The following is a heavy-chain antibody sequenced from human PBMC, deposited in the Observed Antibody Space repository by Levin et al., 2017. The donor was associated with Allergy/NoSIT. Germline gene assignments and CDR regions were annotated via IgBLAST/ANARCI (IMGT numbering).Heavy chain of an antibody. CDR1: GFTVTTNY. V-gene: IGHV3-53*01. CDR3: VTHNHANVFYGMDV. CDR2: ISGDGET. J-gene: IGHJ6*02. Sequence: GGSLRLSCAASGFTVTTNYMSWVRQAPGKGLEWVSLISGDGETDYVDSVKGRFTISTDTSKNTLLLQMNSLRAEDTAIYYCVTHNHANVFYGMDVWGQGTTVTVSS. D-gene: IGHD1-1*01.